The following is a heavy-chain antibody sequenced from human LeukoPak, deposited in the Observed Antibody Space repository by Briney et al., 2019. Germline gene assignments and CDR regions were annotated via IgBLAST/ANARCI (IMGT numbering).Heavy chain of an antibody. CDR1: GFIFRNYW. CDR2: IKPDGSEK. Sequence: HPGGSLRLSCAASGFIFRNYWMSWVRQPPGKGLEWVAHIKPDGSEKNYVDSVKGRFTLFRDDAKNSVYLQMNSLRVEDTAVYYCARDSGSGGPWGQGTPVTVSS. J-gene: IGHJ5*02. V-gene: IGHV3-7*01. D-gene: IGHD6-19*01. CDR3: ARDSGSGGP.